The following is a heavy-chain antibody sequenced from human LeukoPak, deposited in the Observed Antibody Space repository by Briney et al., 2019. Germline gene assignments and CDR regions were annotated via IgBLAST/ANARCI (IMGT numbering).Heavy chain of an antibody. V-gene: IGHV4-59*01. CDR2: IYYSGST. J-gene: IGHJ3*02. Sequence: PSETLSLTCTVSGGSISSYYWSWIRQPPGKGLEWIGYIYYSGSTNYNPSLKSRVTISVDTSKNQFSLKLSSVTAADTAVYYGARDRTLDAFDIWGQGTMVTVSS. CDR1: GGSISSYY. CDR3: ARDRTLDAFDI. D-gene: IGHD3-16*01.